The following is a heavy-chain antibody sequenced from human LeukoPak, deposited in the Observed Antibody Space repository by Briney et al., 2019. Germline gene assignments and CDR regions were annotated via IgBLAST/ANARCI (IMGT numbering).Heavy chain of an antibody. V-gene: IGHV4-59*08. Sequence: SETLSLTCTVSGGSISSYYWSWIRQPPGKGLEWIGYIYYSGSTNYNPSLKSRVTISVDTSKNQLSLKLSSVTAADTAVYYCASFIAAAGTRWFDPWGQGTLVTVSS. CDR1: GGSISSYY. CDR2: IYYSGST. J-gene: IGHJ5*02. D-gene: IGHD6-13*01. CDR3: ASFIAAAGTRWFDP.